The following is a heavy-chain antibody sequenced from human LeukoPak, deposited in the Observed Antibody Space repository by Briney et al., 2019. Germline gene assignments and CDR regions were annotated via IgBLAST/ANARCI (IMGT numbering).Heavy chain of an antibody. CDR3: ARLSPDGFDI. J-gene: IGHJ3*02. CDR1: GGSITSSKW. V-gene: IGHV4-4*02. D-gene: IGHD2/OR15-2a*01. Sequence: PSETLSLTCAVSGGSITSSKWWTWVRQPPGKGLEWIGESYHSGSTNYNPSLKSRITISVDESKKQFSLKLSSVTAADTAVYYCARLSPDGFDIWGQGTMVTVFS. CDR2: SYHSGST.